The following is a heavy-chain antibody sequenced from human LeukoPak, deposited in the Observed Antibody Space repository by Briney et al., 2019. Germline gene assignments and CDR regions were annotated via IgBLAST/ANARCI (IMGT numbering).Heavy chain of an antibody. D-gene: IGHD3-10*01. CDR2: ISYDGSNK. CDR1: GFSFSTYS. Sequence: GGSLRLSCAASGFSFSTYSMNWVRQAPGKGLEWVAVISYDGSNKYYADSVKGRFTISRDNSKNTLYLQMNSLRAEDTAVYYCARDRGHYFDYWGQGTLVPVSS. CDR3: ARDRGHYFDY. V-gene: IGHV3-30*03. J-gene: IGHJ4*02.